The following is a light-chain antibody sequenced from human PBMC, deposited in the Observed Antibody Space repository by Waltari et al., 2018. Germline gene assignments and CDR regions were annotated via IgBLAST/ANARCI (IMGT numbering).Light chain of an antibody. J-gene: IGKJ2*01. CDR2: WAS. CDR1: QSVLYSSNNKNY. CDR3: QQHYGTPRT. V-gene: IGKV4-1*01. Sequence: DIVMTQSPDSLAVSLGERATIHCKSSQSVLYSSNNKNYLAWYQQKAGQPPKLIIYWASTRESGVPDRFSGSGSGTDFTLTISSLQAEDVAVYYCQQHYGTPRTFGQGTKLEIK.